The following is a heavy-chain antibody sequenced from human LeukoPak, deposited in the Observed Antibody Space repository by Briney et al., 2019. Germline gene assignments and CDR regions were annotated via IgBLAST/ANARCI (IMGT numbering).Heavy chain of an antibody. V-gene: IGHV4-59*01. J-gene: IGHJ4*02. Sequence: KPSETLPLTCAVYGGSFSGYYWSWIRQPPGKGLEWIGDIYYSGSTNYNPSLKSRVTISVDTSKNQFSLKLSSVTAADTAVYYCARVQMYYDSRAGYFDYWGQGTLVTVSS. CDR1: GGSFSGYY. CDR2: IYYSGST. CDR3: ARVQMYYDSRAGYFDY. D-gene: IGHD3-22*01.